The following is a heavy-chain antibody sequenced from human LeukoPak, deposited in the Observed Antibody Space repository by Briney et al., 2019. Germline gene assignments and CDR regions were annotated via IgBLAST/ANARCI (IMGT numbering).Heavy chain of an antibody. Sequence: GGSLRLSCAASGLTFSSYSMNWVRQAPGKGLEWVSSITRSNYIYYADSVKGRFTISRDNAKNSLYLQMNSLRAEDTAVYYCAREGFSRGYYQYYYMDVWGKGTTVTVSS. CDR2: ITRSNYI. D-gene: IGHD6-13*01. CDR1: GLTFSSYS. CDR3: AREGFSRGYYQYYYMDV. V-gene: IGHV3-21*01. J-gene: IGHJ6*03.